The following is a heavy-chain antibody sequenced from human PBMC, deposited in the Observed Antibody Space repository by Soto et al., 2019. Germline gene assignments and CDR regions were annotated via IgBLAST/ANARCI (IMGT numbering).Heavy chain of an antibody. Sequence: SETLSLTCFVSGASISSTYWWSWVRQTPGKRLEWIGQIYHTGTTSYNPSLKNRVTISLDKSNNQFSLRLTSMTAADTAVFYCATLPPRIVVVMTDLPTWGQGTLVTVSS. CDR1: GASISSTYW. V-gene: IGHV4-4*02. CDR2: IYHTGTT. CDR3: ATLPPRIVVVMTDLPT. D-gene: IGHD2-15*01. J-gene: IGHJ5*02.